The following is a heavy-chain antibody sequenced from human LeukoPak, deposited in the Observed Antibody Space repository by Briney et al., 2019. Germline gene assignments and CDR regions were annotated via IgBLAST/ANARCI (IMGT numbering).Heavy chain of an antibody. J-gene: IGHJ3*02. CDR1: GGTFSSYA. CDR2: INPNSGGT. V-gene: IGHV1-2*02. CDR3: ARDRGIAAAVNGNAFDI. Sequence: ASVKVSCKASGGTFSSYAISWVRQAPGQGLEWMGWINPNSGGTNYAQKFQGRVTMTRDTSISTAYMELSRLRSDDTAVYYCARDRGIAAAVNGNAFDIWGQGTMVTVSS. D-gene: IGHD6-13*01.